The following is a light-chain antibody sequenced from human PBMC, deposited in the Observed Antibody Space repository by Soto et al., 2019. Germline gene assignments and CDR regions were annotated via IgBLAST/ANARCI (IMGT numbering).Light chain of an antibody. Sequence: QSALTQPASVSGSPGQSITISCTGTSSDVGGYNYVSWYQQHPGKAPKLMIYDVSNRPSGVSNRFSCSKSGNTASLTISGLQAEDEADYYCSSYTSSSRVFGGGTKVTVL. CDR1: SSDVGGYNY. V-gene: IGLV2-14*01. CDR2: DVS. J-gene: IGLJ2*01. CDR3: SSYTSSSRV.